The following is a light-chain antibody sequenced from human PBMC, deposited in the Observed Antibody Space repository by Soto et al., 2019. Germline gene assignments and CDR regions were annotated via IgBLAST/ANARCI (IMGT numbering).Light chain of an antibody. J-gene: IGLJ3*02. Sequence: SSELTQPPSVSAAPGQTARITCGGNNIDSKSVHWYQRKAGQAPVLVVYDDYDRPSGIPERFSGSNSGNTATLTISRVEAGDEADYYCQVWDSGSDHRVFGGGTKVTVL. CDR3: QVWDSGSDHRV. CDR2: DDY. CDR1: NIDSKS. V-gene: IGLV3-21*02.